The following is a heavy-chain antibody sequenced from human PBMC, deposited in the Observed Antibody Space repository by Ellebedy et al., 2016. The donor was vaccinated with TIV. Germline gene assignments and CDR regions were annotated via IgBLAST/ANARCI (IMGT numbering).Heavy chain of an antibody. J-gene: IGHJ4*01. V-gene: IGHV3-74*01. CDR2: INGDGGFT. D-gene: IGHD2-21*02. CDR3: STLSDTGY. CDR1: GFTFSRHW. Sequence: PGGSLRLSCAASGFTFSRHWMHWIRQAPGKGLVWLSRINGDGGFTSHADFVKGRFTISRDNAKNTLYLQMNSLKAEDTATYYCSTLSDTGYWGHGTLVTVSS.